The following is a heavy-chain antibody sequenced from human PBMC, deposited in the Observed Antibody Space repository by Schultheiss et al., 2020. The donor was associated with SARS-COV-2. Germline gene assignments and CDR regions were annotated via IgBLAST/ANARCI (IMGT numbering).Heavy chain of an antibody. J-gene: IGHJ3*02. CDR2: IGRTPSNL. CDR3: VRPINPEAFDI. Sequence: GGSLRLSCAASGFTFNNYSMNWVRQAPGKGLEWVSSIGRTPSNLYYADSVQGRFTISRDNTKNSLYLHMNSLRVDDTAVYYCVRPINPEAFDIWGQGTMVTVSS. CDR1: GFTFNNYS. V-gene: IGHV3-21*01. D-gene: IGHD1-14*01.